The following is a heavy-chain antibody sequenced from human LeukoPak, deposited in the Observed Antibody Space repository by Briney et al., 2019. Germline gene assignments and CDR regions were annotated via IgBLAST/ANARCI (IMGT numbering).Heavy chain of an antibody. CDR3: AGSRDGYNFDY. CDR1: GYTFTSYG. J-gene: IGHJ4*02. D-gene: IGHD5-24*01. V-gene: IGHV1-18*01. Sequence: ASVKVSCKASGYTFTSYGISWVRQARGQGLEWMGWISAYNGNTNYAQKLQGRVTMTTDTSTSTAYMELRSLRSDDTAVYYCAGSRDGYNFDYWGQGTLVTVSS. CDR2: ISAYNGNT.